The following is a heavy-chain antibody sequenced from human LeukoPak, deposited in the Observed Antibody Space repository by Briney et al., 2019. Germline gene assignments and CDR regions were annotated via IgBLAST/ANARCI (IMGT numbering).Heavy chain of an antibody. V-gene: IGHV4-4*02. J-gene: IGHJ3*02. CDR3: ASPVDTAMVRAFDI. CDR2: IYRTGST. CDR1: GGSINSNNW. D-gene: IGHD5-18*01. Sequence: SETLSLTCAVSGGSINSNNWWSWVRQPPGKGLEWIGEIYRTGSTNYNPSLKSRVTISVDKSKNQFSLKLSSVTAADTAVYYCASPVDTAMVRAFDIWGQGTMVTVSS.